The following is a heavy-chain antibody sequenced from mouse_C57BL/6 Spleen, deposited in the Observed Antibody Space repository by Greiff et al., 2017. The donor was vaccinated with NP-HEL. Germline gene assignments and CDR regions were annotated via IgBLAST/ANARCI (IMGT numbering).Heavy chain of an antibody. CDR3: ARGGYGYVFDY. CDR1: GYAFSSSW. J-gene: IGHJ2*01. V-gene: IGHV1-82*01. CDR2: IYPGDGDT. D-gene: IGHD2-2*01. Sequence: VQLQQSGPELVKPGASVKISCKASGYAFSSSWMNWVKQRPGKGLEWIGRIYPGDGDTNYNGKFKGKATLTADKSSSTAYMQLSSLTSEDSAVYFCARGGYGYVFDYWGQGTTLTVSS.